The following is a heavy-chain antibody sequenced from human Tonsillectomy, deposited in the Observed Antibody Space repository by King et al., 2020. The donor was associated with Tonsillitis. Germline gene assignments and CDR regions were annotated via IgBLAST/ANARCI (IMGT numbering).Heavy chain of an antibody. CDR1: GFSLSTSAMC. J-gene: IGHJ6*03. CDR2: IDWDDDK. CDR3: VRLTGDYGDYGRYYYYMDV. Sequence: TLKESGPALVKPTQTLTLTCTFSGFSLSTSAMCVSWIRQPPGKALEWLARIDWDDDKYYSTSLKTRLAISKDTSKNQVVLTMTNMDPVDTATYYCVRLTGDYGDYGRYYYYMDVWGKGTTVAVSS. V-gene: IGHV2-70*11. D-gene: IGHD4-17*01.